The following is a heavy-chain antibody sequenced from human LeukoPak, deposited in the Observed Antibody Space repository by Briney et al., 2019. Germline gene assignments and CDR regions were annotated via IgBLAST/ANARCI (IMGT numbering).Heavy chain of an antibody. J-gene: IGHJ4*02. CDR1: GYTFTAYW. D-gene: IGHD3-16*01. CDR2: IYPGDSET. Sequence: GESLKISCQGSGYTFTAYWIGWVRQMPGQGLEWMGIIYPGDSETRYSPSFQGQVTISADKSISTAYLQWSNLKASDTAMSYCARGGSTFDYWGQGTLVTVSS. V-gene: IGHV5-51*01. CDR3: ARGGSTFDY.